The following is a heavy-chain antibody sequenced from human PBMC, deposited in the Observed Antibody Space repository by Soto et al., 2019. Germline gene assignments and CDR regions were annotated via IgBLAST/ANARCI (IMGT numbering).Heavy chain of an antibody. CDR2: FDLEDGET. Sequence: GSGQVCFRVSGYPLTELSMQLVRQAPGKGLEWMGGFDLEDGETIYAQKFQGRVTMTEYTSTDTAYMELSSLRSEDTALYYCATPRIVAGNVSYYFDYRGQGTMFTVSS. J-gene: IGHJ4*02. V-gene: IGHV1-24*01. D-gene: IGHD6-19*01. CDR1: GYPLTELS. CDR3: ATPRIVAGNVSYYFDY.